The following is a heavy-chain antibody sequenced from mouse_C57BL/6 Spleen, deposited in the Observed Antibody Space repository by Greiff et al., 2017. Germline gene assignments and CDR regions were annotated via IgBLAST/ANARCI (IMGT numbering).Heavy chain of an antibody. CDR1: GYTFTDYE. CDR3: TRSDYGSSGYFDY. CDR2: IDPETGGT. J-gene: IGHJ2*01. D-gene: IGHD1-1*01. V-gene: IGHV1-15*01. Sequence: VQLVESGAELVRPGASVTLSCKASGYTFTDYEMHWVKQTPVHGLEWIGAIDPETGGTAYNQKFKGKAILTADKSSSTAYMELRSLTSEDSAVYYCTRSDYGSSGYFDYWGQGTTLTVSS.